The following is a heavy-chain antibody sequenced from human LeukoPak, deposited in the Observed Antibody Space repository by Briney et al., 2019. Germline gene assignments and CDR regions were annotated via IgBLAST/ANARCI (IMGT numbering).Heavy chain of an antibody. D-gene: IGHD3-9*01. CDR2: INPNSGGT. CDR3: ARDRYYDILTGYYSL. V-gene: IGHV1-2*06. CDR1: GYTFTGYY. Sequence: GASVKVSCKASGYTFTGYYTHWVRQAPGQGLEWMGRINPNSGGTNYAQKFQGRVTMTRDTSISTAYMELSRLRSDDTAAYYCARDRYYDILTGYYSLWGQGTLVTVSS. J-gene: IGHJ4*02.